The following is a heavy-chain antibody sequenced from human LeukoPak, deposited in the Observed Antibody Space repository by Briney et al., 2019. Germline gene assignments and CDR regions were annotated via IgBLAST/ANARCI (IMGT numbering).Heavy chain of an antibody. V-gene: IGHV3-23*01. J-gene: IGHJ4*02. CDR2: ISGSGGST. CDR3: ARDRGKYYFDY. Sequence: GGSLRLSCAASGFTFSSYAMSWVRQAPGRGLEWVSAISGSGGSTYYADSVKGRFTISRDNSKNTLYLQMNSLRAEDTAVYYCARDRGKYYFDYWGQGTLVTVSS. CDR1: GFTFSSYA. D-gene: IGHD6-25*01.